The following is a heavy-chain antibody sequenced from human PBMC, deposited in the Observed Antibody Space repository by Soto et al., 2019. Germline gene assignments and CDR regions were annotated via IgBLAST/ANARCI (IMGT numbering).Heavy chain of an antibody. CDR3: ASGIHLWLRRINNGYSG. J-gene: IGHJ4*02. V-gene: IGHV1-69*12. CDR2: IIPMFGTA. D-gene: IGHD5-12*01. CDR1: GGTFSTYA. Sequence: QVQLVQSGAEVKKPESSVKVSCKAPGGTFSTYAISWVRQAPGQGLEWMGGIIPMFGTANNALRLQDRVKITADESTNTVYMELCSLRSDDTAVYFCASGIHLWLRRINNGYSGCGQGTLVTVSS.